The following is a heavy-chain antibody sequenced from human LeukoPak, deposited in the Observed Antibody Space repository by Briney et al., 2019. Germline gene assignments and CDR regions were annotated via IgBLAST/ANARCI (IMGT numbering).Heavy chain of an antibody. J-gene: IGHJ4*02. CDR3: AKGFYDYVWGSYRREYYFDY. V-gene: IGHV3-23*01. Sequence: GGSLRLSCAASGFTFSSYAMSWVRQAPGKGLEWVSAISGSGGSTYYADSVKGRFTISRDNSKNTLYLQMNSLRAEDTAVYYCAKGFYDYVWGSYRREYYFDYWGQGTLVTVSS. D-gene: IGHD3-16*02. CDR2: ISGSGGST. CDR1: GFTFSSYA.